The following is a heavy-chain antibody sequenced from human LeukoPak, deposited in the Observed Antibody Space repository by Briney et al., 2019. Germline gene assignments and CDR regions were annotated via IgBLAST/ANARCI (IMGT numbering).Heavy chain of an antibody. J-gene: IGHJ4*02. CDR2: IYYSGST. V-gene: IGHV4-39*01. CDR1: GGSISGSSYY. CDR3: ARHYGP. D-gene: IGHD3-10*01. Sequence: SETLSLTCSVSGGSISGSSYYWGWIRQPPGKGLEWIGSIYYSGSTYYNPSLKSRVTISVDTSKNQFSLKLNSVTATDTAEYYCARHYGPWGQGTLVTVSS.